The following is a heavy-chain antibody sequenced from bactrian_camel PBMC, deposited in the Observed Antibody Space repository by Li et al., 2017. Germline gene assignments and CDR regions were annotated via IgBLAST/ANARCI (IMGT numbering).Heavy chain of an antibody. Sequence: HVQLVESGGGLVQPGGSLRLSCAASGFAFSDYYISWVRLIPGKGLEWVSNIYGDGSNTDYPDSVKGRFTISRDNAKNTAYLQMNSLKPEDTGLYYCAAELSVPWYLLATSFGNWGQGTQVTVS. J-gene: IGHJ6*01. CDR1: GFAFSDYY. CDR3: AAELSVPWYLLATSFGN. D-gene: IGHD2*01. V-gene: IGHV3-2*01. CDR2: IYGDGSNT.